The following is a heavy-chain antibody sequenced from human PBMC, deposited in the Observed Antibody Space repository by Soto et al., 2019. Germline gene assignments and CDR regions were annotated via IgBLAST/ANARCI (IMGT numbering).Heavy chain of an antibody. J-gene: IGHJ5*02. D-gene: IGHD3-22*01. Sequence: SGKVSCKASGGTFSSYAISWVRQAPGQGLEWMGGIIPIFGTANYAQKFQGRVTITADESTSTAYMELSSLRSEDTAVYYCARDRVYYDSSGYYYKGRWFDPWGQGTLVTVSS. V-gene: IGHV1-69*13. CDR1: GGTFSSYA. CDR2: IIPIFGTA. CDR3: ARDRVYYDSSGYYYKGRWFDP.